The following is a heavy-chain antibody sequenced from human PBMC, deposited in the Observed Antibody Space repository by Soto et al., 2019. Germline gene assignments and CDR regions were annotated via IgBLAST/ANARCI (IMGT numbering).Heavy chain of an antibody. D-gene: IGHD3-10*01. CDR3: ARSRSGAVADTFDF. Sequence: GGSLRLSCAASGFPFSRYAIHWVRQAPGKGLEWVAVISRDGTNKYYVDSVKGRFTISRDNSRNTLYSQMNSLRHEEAAVYYCARSRSGAVADTFDFWGKGTVVTVSS. CDR2: ISRDGTNK. J-gene: IGHJ4*02. CDR1: GFPFSRYA. V-gene: IGHV3-30*04.